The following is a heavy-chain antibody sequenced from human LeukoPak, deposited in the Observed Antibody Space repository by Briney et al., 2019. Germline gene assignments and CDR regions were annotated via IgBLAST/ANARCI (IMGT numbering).Heavy chain of an antibody. Sequence: KPSETLSLTCTVSGGSISSSSYYWGWIRQPPGKGLEWIGSIYYSGSTYYNPSLKSRVTISVDTSKNQFSLKLSSVTAADTAVYYCARDLRLYDSSGYYPYFDYWGQGTLVTVSS. V-gene: IGHV4-39*07. J-gene: IGHJ4*02. CDR3: ARDLRLYDSSGYYPYFDY. D-gene: IGHD3-22*01. CDR1: GGSISSSSYY. CDR2: IYYSGST.